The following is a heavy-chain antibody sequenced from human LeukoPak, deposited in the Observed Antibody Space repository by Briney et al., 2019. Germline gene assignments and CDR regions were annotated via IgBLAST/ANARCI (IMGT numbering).Heavy chain of an antibody. CDR1: GLTVSSNY. D-gene: IGHD5-18*01. J-gene: IGHJ4*02. CDR3: AREDTAMVIDY. Sequence: GGSLRLSCAASGLTVSSNYMSWVRQAPGKGLEWVSVIYSGGSTYYADSVKGRFTISRDNPKNTLYLQMNSLRAEDTAVYYCAREDTAMVIDYWGQGTLVTVSS. CDR2: IYSGGST. V-gene: IGHV3-53*01.